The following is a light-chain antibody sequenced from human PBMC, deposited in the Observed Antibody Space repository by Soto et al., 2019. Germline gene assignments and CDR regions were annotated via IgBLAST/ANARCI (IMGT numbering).Light chain of an antibody. CDR3: LLYYGDAYLRV. CDR2: STS. V-gene: IGLV7-43*01. Sequence: QAVVTQEPSVTVSPGGTVTLTCASSTGAVTSGNYPTWFQQKPGQAPRALIYSTSNTHSWTPARFSGSLLGGKAALTLSGVQPEDEADYYCLLYYGDAYLRVFGGGTKLTVL. CDR1: TGAVTSGNY. J-gene: IGLJ3*02.